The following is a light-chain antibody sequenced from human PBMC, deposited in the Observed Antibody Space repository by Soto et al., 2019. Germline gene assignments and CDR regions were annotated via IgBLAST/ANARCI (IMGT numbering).Light chain of an antibody. CDR3: QQYGDSRWT. J-gene: IGKJ1*01. CDR2: SAS. CDR1: QSVTSSF. Sequence: EIVLTQAPGTLSLSPGDRATLYCRASQSVTSSFLAWYQQKPGQAPRLLIYSASHRATGIPDRFSGSESGTDFTLTISRLEPEDFAVYYCQQYGDSRWTFGQGTKVDIK. V-gene: IGKV3-20*01.